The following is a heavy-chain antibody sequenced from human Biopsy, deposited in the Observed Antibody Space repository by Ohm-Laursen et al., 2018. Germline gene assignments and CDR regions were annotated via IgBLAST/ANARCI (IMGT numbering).Heavy chain of an antibody. CDR1: GESFNGYY. V-gene: IGHV4-34*01. Sequence: SDTLSLTWAVYGESFNGYYWSWIRQTPGKGLEWIGEINHSGRTSYNPSPKSRVTISVDTSKNQFSLKVRSVTAADTAVYYCARDSRGGHLNTTLITGKNLDSWGQGILVTVSS. D-gene: IGHD3-16*01. J-gene: IGHJ4*02. CDR3: ARDSRGGHLNTTLITGKNLDS. CDR2: INHSGRT.